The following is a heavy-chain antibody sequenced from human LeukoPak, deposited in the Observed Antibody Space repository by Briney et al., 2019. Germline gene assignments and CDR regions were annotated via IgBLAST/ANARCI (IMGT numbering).Heavy chain of an antibody. CDR2: ISYDGRNE. V-gene: IGHV3-30*03. CDR3: ARQIYGIDD. D-gene: IGHD1-26*01. CDR1: GFTLSTYA. Sequence: GGSLRLSCVASGFTLSTYAMNWVRQAPGKGLEWVAIISYDGRNEHYADSVKGRFTISRDNSKNTLYLQMNSLRADDTALYYCARQIYGIDDWGQGTLVTVSS. J-gene: IGHJ4*02.